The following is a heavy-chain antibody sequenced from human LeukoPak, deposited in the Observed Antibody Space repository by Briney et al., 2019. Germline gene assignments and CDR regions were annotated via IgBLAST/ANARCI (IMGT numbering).Heavy chain of an antibody. CDR2: INHSGST. V-gene: IGHV4-34*01. J-gene: IGHJ6*02. CDR3: ARKQLWPYYGMDV. D-gene: IGHD5-18*01. Sequence: KPSETLSLTCAVYGGSFSGYYWSWIRQPPGKGLEWIGEINHSGSTNYNPSLKSRVTISVDTSKNQFSLKLSSVTAADTAVYYCARKQLWPYYGMDVWGQGTTVTVSS. CDR1: GGSFSGYY.